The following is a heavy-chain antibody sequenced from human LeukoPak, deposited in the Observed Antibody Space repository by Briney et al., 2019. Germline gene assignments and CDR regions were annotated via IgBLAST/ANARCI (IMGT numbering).Heavy chain of an antibody. D-gene: IGHD3/OR15-3a*01. CDR1: GFTFSNYW. V-gene: IGHV3-74*01. Sequence: GGSLRLSCAVSGFTFSNYWMHWVRQAPGKGLVWVSCISSDGSSTNYADSVKGRFSISRDNAKNTLYLHMNSLRAEDTALYYCARPMISVMSLGADFWGQGSLATVSS. J-gene: IGHJ4*02. CDR2: ISSDGSST. CDR3: ARPMISVMSLGADF.